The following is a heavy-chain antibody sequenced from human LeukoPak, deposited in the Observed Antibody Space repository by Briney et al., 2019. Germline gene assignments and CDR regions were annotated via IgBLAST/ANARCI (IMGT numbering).Heavy chain of an antibody. V-gene: IGHV3-74*03. CDR3: AKVGNYYDSSGYYRDAFDI. J-gene: IGHJ3*02. Sequence: GGSLRLSCAASGFTFSSYWMHWVRQAPGKGLVWVSRINSDGSSTTYADSVKGRFTISRDNAKNTLYLQMNSLRAEDTAVYYCAKVGNYYDSSGYYRDAFDIWGQGTMVTVSS. D-gene: IGHD3-22*01. CDR2: INSDGSST. CDR1: GFTFSSYW.